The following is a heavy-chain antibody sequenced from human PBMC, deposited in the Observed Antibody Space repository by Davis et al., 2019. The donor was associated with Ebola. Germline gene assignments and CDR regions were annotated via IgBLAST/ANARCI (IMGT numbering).Heavy chain of an antibody. J-gene: IGHJ3*02. Sequence: PSETLSLTCTVSGGSISSYYWSWIRQPAGKGLEWIGRIYTSGSTNYNPSLKSRVTMSVDTSKNQFSLKLSSVTAADTAVYYCARDPGYSGYNDAFDIWGQGTMVTVSS. CDR3: ARDPGYSGYNDAFDI. CDR2: IYTSGST. D-gene: IGHD5-12*01. CDR1: GGSISSYY. V-gene: IGHV4-4*07.